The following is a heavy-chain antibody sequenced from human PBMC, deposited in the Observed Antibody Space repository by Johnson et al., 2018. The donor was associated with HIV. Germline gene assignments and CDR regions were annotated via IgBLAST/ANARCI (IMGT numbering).Heavy chain of an antibody. CDR1: GFPFSRYD. D-gene: IGHD6-19*01. CDR3: VRESLRRIPVPGPGDAAFDI. V-gene: IGHV3-13*01. CDR2: TGTTGDT. Sequence: EVQLVESGGGLVQPGGSLRLSCAASGFPFSRYDMHWVRQVPGTGLAWVAATGTTGDTYYPAAVKGRFSISREDAKDALYLQLNRRRDGDTAVYYCVRESLRRIPVPGPGDAAFDIWGSGTLVTVSS. J-gene: IGHJ3*02.